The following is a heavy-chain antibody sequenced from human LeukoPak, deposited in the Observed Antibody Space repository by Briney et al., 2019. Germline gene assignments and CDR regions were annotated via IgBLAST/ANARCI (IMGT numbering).Heavy chain of an antibody. V-gene: IGHV3-30*04. CDR1: GFTFSSYA. D-gene: IGHD2-15*01. Sequence: KPGGSLRLSCAASGFTFSSYAMHWVRQAPGKGLEWVAVISYDGSNKYYADSVKGRFTISRDNSKNTLYLQMNSLRAEDTAVYYCARGTCSGGSCYDYYYYYYMDVWGKGTTVTVSS. J-gene: IGHJ6*03. CDR2: ISYDGSNK. CDR3: ARGTCSGGSCYDYYYYYYMDV.